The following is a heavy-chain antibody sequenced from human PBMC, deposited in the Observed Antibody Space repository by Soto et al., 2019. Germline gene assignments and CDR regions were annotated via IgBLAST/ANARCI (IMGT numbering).Heavy chain of an antibody. CDR1: GGTFSSYA. V-gene: IGHV1-69*06. CDR3: ARAAGYHYDRSGYQYWYFDL. Sequence: QVQLVQSGAEVRKPGSSVKVSCKVSGGTFSSYAISWVRQAPGQVLEWMGGIIPMFGTPNYAQKFQGRVTITADKSTNTAYMELNSLTSEDTAVYYCARAAGYHYDRSGYQYWYFDLWGRGTLVTVSS. CDR2: IIPMFGTP. D-gene: IGHD3-22*01. J-gene: IGHJ2*01.